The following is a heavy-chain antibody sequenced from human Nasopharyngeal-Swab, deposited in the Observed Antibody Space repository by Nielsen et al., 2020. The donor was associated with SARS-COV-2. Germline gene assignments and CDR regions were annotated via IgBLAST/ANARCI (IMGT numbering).Heavy chain of an antibody. CDR3: ARERDYYYGSGSYPPDP. V-gene: IGHV4-34*01. CDR2: INHSGST. Sequence: WIRQPPGKGLEWIGEINHSGSTNYNPSLKSRVTISVDTSKNQFSLKLSSVIAADTAVYYCARERDYYYGSGSYPPDPWGQGTLVTVSS. D-gene: IGHD3-10*01. J-gene: IGHJ5*02.